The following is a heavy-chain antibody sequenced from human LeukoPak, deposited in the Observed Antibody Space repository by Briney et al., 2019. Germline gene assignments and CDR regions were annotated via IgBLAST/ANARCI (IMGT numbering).Heavy chain of an antibody. Sequence: GGSLRLSCAASGFTFSSYAMSWVRQAPGKGLEWVSAISGSGGSTYYADSVRGRFTISRDNSKNTLYLQMNSLRAEDTAVYYCVKSQFDWLLSFDYWGQGTLVTVSS. CDR3: VKSQFDWLLSFDY. J-gene: IGHJ4*02. D-gene: IGHD3-9*01. CDR2: ISGSGGST. CDR1: GFTFSSYA. V-gene: IGHV3-23*01.